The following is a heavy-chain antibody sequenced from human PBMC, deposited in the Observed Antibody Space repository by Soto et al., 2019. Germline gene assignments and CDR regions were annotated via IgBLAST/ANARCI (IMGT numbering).Heavy chain of an antibody. J-gene: IGHJ4*02. CDR3: AKAISGYNAPLDH. V-gene: IGHV3-23*01. Sequence: EVQLLESGGGLVQPGGSLRLSCAASGFTFSSYAMNWVRQAPGKGLEWVSVISGSGGSTYYADSVKGRFTISRDNSKNTLSVQMNSLRAEDTAVYYCAKAISGYNAPLDHWGQGTRVTVSS. D-gene: IGHD1-20*01. CDR1: GFTFSSYA. CDR2: ISGSGGST.